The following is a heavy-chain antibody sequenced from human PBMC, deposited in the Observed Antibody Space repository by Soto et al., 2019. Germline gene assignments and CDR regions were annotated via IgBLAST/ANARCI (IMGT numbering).Heavy chain of an antibody. Sequence: SETLSLTCTVSGGSISSGNYYWSWIRQHPGKGLEWIGFIYYTGSTNYIPSLKSRLTMSLHTSKNQFSLNLSSVTAADTAVYYCARAGYSYGTGYYFDYWGQGTLVTVS. D-gene: IGHD5-18*01. V-gene: IGHV4-61*01. CDR2: IYYTGST. CDR3: ARAGYSYGTGYYFDY. J-gene: IGHJ4*02. CDR1: GGSISSGNYY.